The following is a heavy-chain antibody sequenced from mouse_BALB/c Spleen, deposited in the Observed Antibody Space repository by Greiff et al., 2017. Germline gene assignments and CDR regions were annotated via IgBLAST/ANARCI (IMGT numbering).Heavy chain of an antibody. CDR1: GFSLTSYG. V-gene: IGHV2-3*01. J-gene: IGHJ3*01. D-gene: IGHD1-1*01. CDR3: ATSITTVVGDWFAY. Sequence: QVQLQQSGPGLVAPSQSLSITCTVSGFSLTSYGVSWVRQPPGKGLEWLGVIWGDGSTNYHSALISRLSISKDNSKSQVSLKLNSLQTDDTATYYCATSITTVVGDWFAYWGQGTLVTVSA. CDR2: IWGDGST.